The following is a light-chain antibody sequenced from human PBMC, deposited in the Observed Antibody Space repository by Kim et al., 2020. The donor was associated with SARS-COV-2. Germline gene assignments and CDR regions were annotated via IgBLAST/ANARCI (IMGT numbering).Light chain of an antibody. CDR1: ETIRRN. CDR3: QQYRAWL. J-gene: IGKJ2*01. V-gene: IGKV3-15*01. CDR2: GAS. Sequence: EIVMTQSPATLSVSPGERATLSCRASETIRRNLAWYQQGPGQPPRLLIYGASTRATGIPARFSGSGSGTEFTLTINNIQSEDFGVYYCQQYRAWLFGQGTKLEIK.